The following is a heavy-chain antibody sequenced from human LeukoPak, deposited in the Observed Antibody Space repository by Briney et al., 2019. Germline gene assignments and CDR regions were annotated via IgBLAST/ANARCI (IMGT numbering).Heavy chain of an antibody. CDR1: GGSISSGGYY. J-gene: IGHJ4*02. V-gene: IGHV4-31*03. Sequence: SETLSLTCTVSGGSISSGGYYWSWIRQHPGKGLEWIGYIYYSGSTYYNPSLKSRVTISVDTSKNQFSLKLSSVTAADTAVYYCARVMYSSSSDYFDYWGQETLVTVSS. D-gene: IGHD6-6*01. CDR2: IYYSGST. CDR3: ARVMYSSSSDYFDY.